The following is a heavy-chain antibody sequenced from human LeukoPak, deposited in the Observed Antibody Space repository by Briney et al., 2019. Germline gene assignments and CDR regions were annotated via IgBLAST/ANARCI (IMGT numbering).Heavy chain of an antibody. V-gene: IGHV3-7*01. CDR1: GFTFSSYW. CDR3: ARSVGGGSGRPHAFDI. CDR2: IKQDGSEK. Sequence: GGSLRLSCAASGFTFSSYWMSWVRQAPGKGLEWVANIKQDGSEKYYVDSVKGRFTISRDNAKNSLYLQMNSLRAEDTAVYYCARSVGGGSGRPHAFDIWGQGTMVTVSS. J-gene: IGHJ3*02. D-gene: IGHD3-10*01.